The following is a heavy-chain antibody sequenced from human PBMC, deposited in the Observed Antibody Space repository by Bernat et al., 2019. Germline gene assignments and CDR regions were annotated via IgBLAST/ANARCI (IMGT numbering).Heavy chain of an antibody. CDR2: IKPDGSWT. CDR1: GLTFSDYW. CDR3: ATSSYLFCLNV. D-gene: IGHD3-9*01. J-gene: IGHJ6*04. Sequence: EVHLVESGGGLVQPGGSLRVPCAAAGLTFSDYWMHWVRQVTGKGLVWVTQIKPDGSWTTYADSVKGRFTISRDNAKNTLFLQMNSLGVEYTCVYYCATSSYLFCLNVWGRGTTVTVSS. V-gene: IGHV3-74*01.